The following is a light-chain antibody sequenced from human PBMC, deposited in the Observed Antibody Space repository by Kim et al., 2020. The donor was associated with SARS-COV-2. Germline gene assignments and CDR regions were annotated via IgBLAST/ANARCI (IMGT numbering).Light chain of an antibody. Sequence: EIVLTQSTGTLSLSPGGRATLSCRASQSVSSSYLAWYQQKPGQAPRLLIYGASSRATGIPDRFSGSGSGTDFTLTISRLEPEDFAVYYCQQYGSSPVTFGQWTKLEI. V-gene: IGKV3-20*01. CDR1: QSVSSSY. CDR2: GAS. CDR3: QQYGSSPVT. J-gene: IGKJ2*01.